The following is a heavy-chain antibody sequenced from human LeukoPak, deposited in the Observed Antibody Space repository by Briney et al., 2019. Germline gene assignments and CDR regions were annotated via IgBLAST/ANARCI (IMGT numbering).Heavy chain of an antibody. J-gene: IGHJ4*02. Sequence: SETLSLTCTVSGGSISSSSYYWGWIRQPPGKGLEWIGSIYYSGSTYYNPSLKSRVTISVDTSKNQFSLKLSSVTAADTAVYYCARAYYDSSGYYPADYWGQGTLVTVSS. CDR2: IYYSGST. CDR3: ARAYYDSSGYYPADY. D-gene: IGHD3-22*01. V-gene: IGHV4-39*07. CDR1: GGSISSSSYY.